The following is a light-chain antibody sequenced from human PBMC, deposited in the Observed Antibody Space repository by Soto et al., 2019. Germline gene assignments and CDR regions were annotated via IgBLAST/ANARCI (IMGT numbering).Light chain of an antibody. CDR3: QSYDSSLSGFWV. CDR1: SSNIGAGYD. Sequence: QSVLTQPPSVSGAPGQRVTISCTGSSSNIGAGYDVHWYQQLPGTGPKLLIYGNSNRPSGVPDRFSGSKSGTSASLAITGLQAEDEADYYCQSYDSSLSGFWVFGGGTKLTVL. V-gene: IGLV1-40*01. CDR2: GNS. J-gene: IGLJ3*02.